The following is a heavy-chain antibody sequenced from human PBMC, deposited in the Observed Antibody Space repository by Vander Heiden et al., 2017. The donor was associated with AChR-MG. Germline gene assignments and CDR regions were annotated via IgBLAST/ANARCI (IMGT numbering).Heavy chain of an antibody. D-gene: IGHD6-13*01. V-gene: IGHV3-73*02. CDR3: TRVLIAAAD. CDR2: IRSKANSYAT. Sequence: EVQLVESGGGLVQPGGSLKLSCAASGFTFSGSAMHWVRQASGKGLEWVGRIRSKANSYATAYAASVKGRFTISRDDSKNTAYLQMNSLKTEDTAVYYCTRVLIAAADWGQGTLVTVPS. CDR1: GFTFSGSA. J-gene: IGHJ4*02.